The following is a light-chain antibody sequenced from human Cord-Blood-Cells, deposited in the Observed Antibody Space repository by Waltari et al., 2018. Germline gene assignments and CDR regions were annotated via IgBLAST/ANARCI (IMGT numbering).Light chain of an antibody. Sequence: QYALTQPAPVSGSPGQSITNSCTGTCSAVGSYNLVSWYQQHPGKAPKLMIYEGSKRPSGVSNRFSGSKSGNTASLTISVLQAEDEADYYCCSYAGSSTYVVFGGGTKLTVL. V-gene: IGLV2-23*01. J-gene: IGLJ2*01. CDR3: CSYAGSSTYVV. CDR2: EGS. CDR1: CSAVGSYNL.